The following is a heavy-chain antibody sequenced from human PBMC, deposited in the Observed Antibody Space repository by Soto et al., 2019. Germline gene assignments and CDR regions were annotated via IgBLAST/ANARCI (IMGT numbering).Heavy chain of an antibody. D-gene: IGHD6-13*01. V-gene: IGHV3-30-3*01. J-gene: IGHJ4*02. Sequence: GGSLRLSCAASGFAFSTYPIHWVRQAPGKGLEWVAVISYDGSNTYYADSVKGRFTISRDNSKNTLYLQMNSLRTEDTAVYYCARVVPHSNSWLGGFDYWGQGTLVTVSS. CDR1: GFAFSTYP. CDR3: ARVVPHSNSWLGGFDY. CDR2: ISYDGSNT.